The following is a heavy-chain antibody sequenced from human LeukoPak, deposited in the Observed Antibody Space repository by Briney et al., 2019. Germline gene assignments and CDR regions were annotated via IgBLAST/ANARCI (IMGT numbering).Heavy chain of an antibody. V-gene: IGHV3-30*02. Sequence: GGSLRLSCAASGFTFSIYGMHWVRQAPGKGLQWVAFIRYDGSNKYYAGSVKGRFTISRDNSKNTLYLQMNSLRAEDTAVYYCAKSLTGYYPYYMDVWGKGTTVTISS. CDR1: GFTFSIYG. D-gene: IGHD3-9*01. CDR3: AKSLTGYYPYYMDV. J-gene: IGHJ6*03. CDR2: IRYDGSNK.